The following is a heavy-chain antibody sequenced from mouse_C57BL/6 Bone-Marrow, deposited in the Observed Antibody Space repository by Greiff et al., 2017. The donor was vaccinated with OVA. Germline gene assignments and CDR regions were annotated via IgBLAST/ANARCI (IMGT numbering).Heavy chain of an antibody. CDR2: IYPRSGNT. J-gene: IGHJ3*01. Sequence: VQLQQSGAELARPGASVKLSCKASGYTFTCYGISWVKQRTGQGLEWIGEIYPRSGNTYYNEKFKGKATLTADKSSSTAYMELRSLTSEDSAVYFCARYYGSSYWFAYWGQGTLVTVSA. D-gene: IGHD1-1*01. CDR3: ARYYGSSYWFAY. V-gene: IGHV1-81*01. CDR1: GYTFTCYG.